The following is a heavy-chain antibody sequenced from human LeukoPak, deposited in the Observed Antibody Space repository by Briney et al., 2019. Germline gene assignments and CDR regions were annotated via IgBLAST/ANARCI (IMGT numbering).Heavy chain of an antibody. CDR2: IYTSGST. CDR1: GGSISSYY. V-gene: IGHV4-4*07. D-gene: IGHD4-17*01. J-gene: IGHJ2*01. CDR3: ARDFLVTSYGDYAKNWYFYL. Sequence: SSETLSLTCTVSGGSISSYYWSWIRQPAGKGLEWIGRIYTSGSTNYNPSLKSRVTMSVDTSKNQFSLKLSSVTAADTAVYYCARDFLVTSYGDYAKNWYFYLWGRGTLVTVSS.